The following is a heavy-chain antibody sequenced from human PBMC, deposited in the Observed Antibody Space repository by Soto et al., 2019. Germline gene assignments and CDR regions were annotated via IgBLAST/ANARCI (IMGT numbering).Heavy chain of an antibody. D-gene: IGHD1-1*01. Sequence: QVQLVESGGGVVQPGRSLRLSCAASGFTFSSYAMHWVRQAPGKGLEWVAVLAYDGRNKYYADSVKGRFTISRDNPKKTVYLQMNGLRNEDTAGDYGARELARDFDYWGQGTQVTVSS. J-gene: IGHJ4*02. CDR3: ARELARDFDY. V-gene: IGHV3-30*04. CDR2: LAYDGRNK. CDR1: GFTFSSYA.